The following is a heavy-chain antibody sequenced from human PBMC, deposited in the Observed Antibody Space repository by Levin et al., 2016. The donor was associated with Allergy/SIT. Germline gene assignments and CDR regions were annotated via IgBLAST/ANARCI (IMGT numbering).Heavy chain of an antibody. CDR3: ARTKGSSWYLGYNY. CDR2: IYYSGST. D-gene: IGHD6-13*01. Sequence: PGKGLEWIGYIYYSGSTSYNPSLKSRVTISVDTSKNQFSLKLSSVTAADTAMYYCARTKGSSWYLGYNYWGQGTLVTVSS. V-gene: IGHV4-59*13. J-gene: IGHJ4*02.